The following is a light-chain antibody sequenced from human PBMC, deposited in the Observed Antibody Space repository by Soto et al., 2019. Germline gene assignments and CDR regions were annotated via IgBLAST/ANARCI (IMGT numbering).Light chain of an antibody. CDR1: QSVSNN. CDR3: QQHTFLKT. J-gene: IGKJ5*01. V-gene: IGKV3-15*01. CDR2: GAS. Sequence: EIVMTQSPATLSVSPGERATLSCRASQSVSNNLAWYQQRPGQALRLLIYGASTRATGIPARFSGSGSGTEFTLPISRLHSLEFSGFYCQQHTFLKTFAQALRLEI.